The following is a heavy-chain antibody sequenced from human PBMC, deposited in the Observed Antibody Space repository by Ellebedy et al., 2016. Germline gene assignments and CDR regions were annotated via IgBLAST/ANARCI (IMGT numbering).Heavy chain of an antibody. J-gene: IGHJ3*02. CDR3: AAQTGEDAFDI. V-gene: IGHV5-51*01. Sequence: GESLKISCKASGYGFTTYWIGWVRQMPGKGLEWMGIIYPGDSDTRYSPSFQGQVTISADKSISTAYLQWSSLKASDTAMYYCAAQTGEDAFDIWGQGTMVTVSS. CDR2: IYPGDSDT. CDR1: GYGFTTYW. D-gene: IGHD7-27*01.